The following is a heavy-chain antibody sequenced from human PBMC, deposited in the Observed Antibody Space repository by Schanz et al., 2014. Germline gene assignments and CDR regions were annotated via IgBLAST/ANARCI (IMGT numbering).Heavy chain of an antibody. Sequence: QVQLVQSGAEVKKPGASVKVSCKASGYTFTSYGISWVRQDPGQGLEWMGWISAYNGNTKYPQKLQGRVTMTTDTSTSTAYMELRSQIPDDTARYYCARTACRDCWSGYYSRFDYWGQGTLVTVSS. CDR3: ARTACRDCWSGYYSRFDY. V-gene: IGHV1-18*01. D-gene: IGHD3-3*01. CDR2: ISAYNGNT. CDR1: GYTFTSYG. J-gene: IGHJ4*02.